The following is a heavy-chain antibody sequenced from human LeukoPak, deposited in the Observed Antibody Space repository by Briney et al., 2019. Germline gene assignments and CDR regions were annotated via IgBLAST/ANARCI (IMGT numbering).Heavy chain of an antibody. CDR2: IIPIFATA. D-gene: IGHD4/OR15-4a*01. V-gene: IGHV1-69*05. CDR1: GYTFTSYG. CDR3: ARDRVDAPYGVPDAFDI. J-gene: IGHJ3*02. Sequence: ASVKVSCKASGYTFTSYGISWVRQAPGQGLEWMGRIIPIFATANYAQKFLGRVSITTDESTSTAYMELSSLRSEDTAVYYCARDRVDAPYGVPDAFDIWGQGTKVTVSS.